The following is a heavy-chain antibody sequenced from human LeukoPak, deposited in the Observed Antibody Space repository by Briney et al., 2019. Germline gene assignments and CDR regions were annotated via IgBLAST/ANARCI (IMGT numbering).Heavy chain of an antibody. CDR1: GYSFSIYW. J-gene: IGHJ4*02. CDR3: ARLYGAVAGSSIDH. V-gene: IGHV5-51*01. CDR2: VYPGDSDT. Sequence: GESLKISCKGSGYSFSIYWIGWVRQMPGKGLEWMGIVYPGDSDTRYSPSFQGQVTISADKSITTAYLQWSSLKASDTAMYYCARLYGAVAGSSIDHRGQGTLVTVSS. D-gene: IGHD6-13*01.